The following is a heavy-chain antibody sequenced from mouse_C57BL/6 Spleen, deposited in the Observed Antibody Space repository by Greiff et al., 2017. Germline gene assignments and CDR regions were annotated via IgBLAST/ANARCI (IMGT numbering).Heavy chain of an antibody. CDR3: AISGGNYPYWYFDV. D-gene: IGHD2-1*01. J-gene: IGHJ1*03. Sequence: QVQLQQPGAELVKPGASVKVSCKASGYTFTSYWMHWVKQRPGQGLEWIGRIHPSDSDTNYNQKFKGKATLTVDNSSSTAYMQLSSLTSEDSAVYYCAISGGNYPYWYFDVWGTGTTVTVSS. CDR1: GYTFTSYW. CDR2: IHPSDSDT. V-gene: IGHV1-74*01.